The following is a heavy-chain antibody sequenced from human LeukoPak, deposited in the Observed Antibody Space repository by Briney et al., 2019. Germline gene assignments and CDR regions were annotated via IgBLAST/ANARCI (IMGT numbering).Heavy chain of an antibody. CDR3: ARVSSPGGRYFDL. V-gene: IGHV4-34*01. D-gene: IGHD6-13*01. CDR1: GGSISSYY. CDR2: INHSGST. J-gene: IGHJ2*01. Sequence: SETLSLTCTVSGGSISSYYWSWIRQPPGKGLEWIGEINHSGSTNYNPSLKSRVTISVDTSKNQFSLKLSSVTAADTAVYYCARVSSPGGRYFDLWGRGTLVTVSS.